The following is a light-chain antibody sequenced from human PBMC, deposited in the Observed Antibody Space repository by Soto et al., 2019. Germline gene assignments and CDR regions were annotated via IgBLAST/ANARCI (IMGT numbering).Light chain of an antibody. CDR1: SSNIGAGHD. CDR2: GNT. CDR3: QSYDRSLSGSV. Sequence: QSVLTQPPSVSGAPGQRVTISCTGSSSNIGAGHDVHWYQQLPGTAPKLLIYGNTNRPSGVPDRFSGSKAGTAASLASTGLQAEDEADYYCQSYDRSLSGSVFGGGTKLTVL. J-gene: IGLJ3*02. V-gene: IGLV1-40*01.